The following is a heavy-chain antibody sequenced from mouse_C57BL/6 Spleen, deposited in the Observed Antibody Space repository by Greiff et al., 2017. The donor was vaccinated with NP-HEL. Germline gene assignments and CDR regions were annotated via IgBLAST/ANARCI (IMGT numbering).Heavy chain of an antibody. J-gene: IGHJ4*01. CDR2: IYPGDGDT. CDR1: GYAFSSYW. CDR3: ASRQYYAMDY. V-gene: IGHV1-80*01. Sequence: LVESGAELVKPGASVKISCKASGYAFSSYWMNWVKQRPGKGLEWIGQIYPGDGDTNYNGKFKGKATLTADKSSSTAYMQLSSLTSEDSAVYFCASRQYYAMDYWGQGTSVTVSS.